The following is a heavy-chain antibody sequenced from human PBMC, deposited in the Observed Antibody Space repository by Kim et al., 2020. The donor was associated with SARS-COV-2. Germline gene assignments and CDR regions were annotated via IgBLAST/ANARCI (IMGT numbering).Heavy chain of an antibody. CDR1: GYSFTSYW. V-gene: IGHV5-10-1*01. Sequence: GESLKISCKGSGYSFTSYWISWVRQMPGKGLEWMGRIDPSDSYTNYSPSFQGHVTISADKSISTAYLQWSSLKASDTAMYYCARLAYCGGDCYYNWFDPWGQGTLVTVSS. J-gene: IGHJ5*02. D-gene: IGHD2-21*02. CDR2: IDPSDSYT. CDR3: ARLAYCGGDCYYNWFDP.